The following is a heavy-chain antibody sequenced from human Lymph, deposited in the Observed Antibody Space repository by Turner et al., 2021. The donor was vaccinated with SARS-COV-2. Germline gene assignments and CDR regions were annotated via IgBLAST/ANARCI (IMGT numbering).Heavy chain of an antibody. Sequence: QVQLVHSGAEVKKPGASVKVPCKASGYTFTDYYMHWVRQAPGQGLEWMGWSNPNSGGTDYAQKFQGRVTVTRDASFNTAYMELTRLRSDDTAVYYCARGGLYYYDSSAYYNDAFDIWGQGTMVTVSS. CDR2: SNPNSGGT. J-gene: IGHJ3*02. CDR1: GYTFTDYY. CDR3: ARGGLYYYDSSAYYNDAFDI. V-gene: IGHV1-2*02. D-gene: IGHD3-22*01.